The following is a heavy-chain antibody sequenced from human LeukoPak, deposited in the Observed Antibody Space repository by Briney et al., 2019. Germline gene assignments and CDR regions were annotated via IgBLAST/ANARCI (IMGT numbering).Heavy chain of an antibody. CDR1: GGSISIGGYS. D-gene: IGHD2-2*02. V-gene: IGHV4-30-2*01. CDR3: ALHCSSTSRYKRENCHYYGMDV. Sequence: SQTLSLTCAVSGGSISIGGYSWSWIRQPPGKGLEWIGYIYHSGSTYYNPSLKSRVTISVDRSKNQFSLKLSSVTAADTAVYYCALHCSSTSRYKRENCHYYGMDVWGQGTTVTVSS. J-gene: IGHJ6*02. CDR2: IYHSGST.